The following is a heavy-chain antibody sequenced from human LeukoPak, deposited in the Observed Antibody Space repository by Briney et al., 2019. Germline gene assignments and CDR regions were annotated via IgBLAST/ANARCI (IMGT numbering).Heavy chain of an antibody. CDR2: MNPNSGNT. Sequence: GASVKVSCKASGYTFTSYDINWVRQATGQGLEWMGWMNPNSGNTGYAQKSQGRVTITRNTSISTAYMELSSLRSEDTAVYYCARGTPATTGDYWGQGTLVTVSS. CDR1: GYTFTSYD. D-gene: IGHD1-1*01. CDR3: ARGTPATTGDY. V-gene: IGHV1-8*03. J-gene: IGHJ4*02.